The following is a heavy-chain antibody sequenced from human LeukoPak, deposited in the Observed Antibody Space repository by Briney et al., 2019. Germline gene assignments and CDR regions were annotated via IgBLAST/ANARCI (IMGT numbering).Heavy chain of an antibody. D-gene: IGHD3-3*01. V-gene: IGHV3-21*01. CDR1: GFTFSRYT. Sequence: GGSLRLSCAASGFTFSRYTMNCVRQARGRGRVWVSSISIISYYIYYADSVKVRFTISRDNAKNSLYLQMNTLRAADTAVYYCARAPPGGGITIFGVVMNAFDIWGQGTMVTVSS. J-gene: IGHJ3*02. CDR3: ARAPPGGGITIFGVVMNAFDI. CDR2: ISIISYYI.